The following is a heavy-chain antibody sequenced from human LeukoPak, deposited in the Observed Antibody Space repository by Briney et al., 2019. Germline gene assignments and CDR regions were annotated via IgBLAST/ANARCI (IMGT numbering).Heavy chain of an antibody. D-gene: IGHD3-10*01. Sequence: PGGSLRLSCAASGFIFSSYSMNWVRQAPGKGLEWVSSISSTRRYIYYADSVKGRFTISRDNAKNSLDLQMNSLRAEDTALYYCARDRRSSGDVVDAFDIWGQGTMVTVSS. V-gene: IGHV3-21*01. CDR2: ISSTRRYI. J-gene: IGHJ3*02. CDR3: ARDRRSSGDVVDAFDI. CDR1: GFIFSSYS.